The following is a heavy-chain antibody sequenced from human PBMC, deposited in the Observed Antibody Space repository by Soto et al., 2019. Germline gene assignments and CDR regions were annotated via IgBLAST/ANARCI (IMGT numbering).Heavy chain of an antibody. D-gene: IGHD3-3*01. J-gene: IGHJ4*02. CDR2: INSDGSST. V-gene: IGHV3-74*01. CDR3: ARAPSVRFLEWLLDY. Sequence: PGGSLRLSCAASGFTFSSYWMHWVRQAPGKGLVWVSRINSDGSSTSYADSVKGRFTISRDNAKNTLYLQMDSLRAEDTAVYYCARAPSVRFLEWLLDYWGQGTLVTVSS. CDR1: GFTFSSYW.